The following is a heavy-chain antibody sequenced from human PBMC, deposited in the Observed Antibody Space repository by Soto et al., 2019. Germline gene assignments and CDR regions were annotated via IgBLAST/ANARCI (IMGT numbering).Heavy chain of an antibody. CDR1: GFTFSSYA. Sequence: QVQLVESGGGVVQPGRSLRLSCAASGFTFSSYAMHWVRQAPGKGLEWVAVISYDGSNKYYADSVKGRFTISRDNSKNTRYLQVNSLRAEDTAVYYCARDRVVAATPRLYNWFDPWGQGTLVTVSS. V-gene: IGHV3-30-3*01. D-gene: IGHD2-15*01. CDR2: ISYDGSNK. J-gene: IGHJ5*02. CDR3: ARDRVVAATPRLYNWFDP.